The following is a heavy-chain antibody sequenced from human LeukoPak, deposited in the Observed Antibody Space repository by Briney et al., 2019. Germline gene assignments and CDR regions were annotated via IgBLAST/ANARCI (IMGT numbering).Heavy chain of an antibody. V-gene: IGHV3-66*01. J-gene: IGHJ3*01. CDR1: GFTVSSNS. CDR3: RAWLDSFDG. CDR2: ISSGGTT. Sequence: GSLRLSCVASGFTVSSNSMAWVRQAPGKGLEWVSEISSGGTTLYADSVKGRFTVSRDNSKNMLYLQMNSLRAEDTAVYYCRAWLDSFDGWGQGTLVTASS. D-gene: IGHD5-12*01.